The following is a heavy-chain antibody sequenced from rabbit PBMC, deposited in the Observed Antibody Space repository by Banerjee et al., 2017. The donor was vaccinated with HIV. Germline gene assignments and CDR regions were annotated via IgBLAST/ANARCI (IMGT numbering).Heavy chain of an antibody. Sequence: YGVSWVRQAPGKGLEWIGYINTNTGSAFYASWVNGRFTISSHNAQNTVSLQMNSLTAADTATYFCARMVYVGYGYDLWGPGTLVTVS. CDR1: YG. CDR2: INTNTGSA. J-gene: IGHJ4*01. D-gene: IGHD6-1*01. CDR3: ARMVYVGYGYDL. V-gene: IGHV1S39*01.